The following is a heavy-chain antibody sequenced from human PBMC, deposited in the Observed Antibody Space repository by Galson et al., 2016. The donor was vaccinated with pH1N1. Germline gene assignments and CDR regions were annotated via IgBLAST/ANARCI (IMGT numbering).Heavy chain of an antibody. CDR3: AMNLGSNVTTNLFCC. CDR1: GGTFTTYH. D-gene: IGHD1-14*01. CDR2: IMPISGTG. J-gene: IGHJ4*02. V-gene: IGHV1-69*13. Sequence: SVKVFCKASGGTFTTYHIRWLRQAPGLGLEWVGGIMPISGTGTYAQKFQGRVTMTGDASTSTSYMALSSLTSADTAIYYCAMNLGSNVTTNLFCCWGQRAPVAAAS.